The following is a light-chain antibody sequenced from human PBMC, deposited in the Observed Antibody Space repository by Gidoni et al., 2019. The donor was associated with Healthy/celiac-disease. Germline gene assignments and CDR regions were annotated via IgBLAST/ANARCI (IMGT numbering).Light chain of an antibody. Sequence: QSALTQPASVSGSPGQPITISCTGTSSDVGGYNYVSWYQQHPGKAPKLMIYEVSNRPSGVSNRFSGSKSGNTASLTISGLQAEDEADYYCSSYTSSSLYVFGTGTKVTVL. CDR3: SSYTSSSLYV. V-gene: IGLV2-14*01. CDR2: EVS. CDR1: SSDVGGYNY. J-gene: IGLJ1*01.